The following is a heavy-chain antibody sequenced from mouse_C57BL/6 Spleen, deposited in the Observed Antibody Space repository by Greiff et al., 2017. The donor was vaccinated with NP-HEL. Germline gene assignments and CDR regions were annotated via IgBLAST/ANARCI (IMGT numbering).Heavy chain of an antibody. Sequence: QVHVKQPGAELVKPGASVKVSCKASGYTFTSYWMHWVKQRPGQGLEWIGRIHPSDSDTNYNQKFKGKATLTVDKSSSTAYMQLSSLTSEDSAVYYCAIGVSAWFAYWGQGTLVTVSA. CDR3: AIGVSAWFAY. V-gene: IGHV1-74*01. CDR2: IHPSDSDT. CDR1: GYTFTSYW. J-gene: IGHJ3*01.